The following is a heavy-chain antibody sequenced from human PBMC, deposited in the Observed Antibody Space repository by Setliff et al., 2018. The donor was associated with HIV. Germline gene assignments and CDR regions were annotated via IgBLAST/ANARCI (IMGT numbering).Heavy chain of an antibody. D-gene: IGHD1-26*01. J-gene: IGHJ4*02. CDR2: INRDGSSI. Sequence: PGESLRLSCEVSGLTFRRYWMHWVRQAPGKGLVWVSRINRDGSSISYADSVKGRFTSSRDNAKNTLFLQMNSLRAEDTAVYYCAKGELDYWGQGTLVTVSS. V-gene: IGHV3-74*01. CDR1: GLTFRRYW. CDR3: AKGELDY.